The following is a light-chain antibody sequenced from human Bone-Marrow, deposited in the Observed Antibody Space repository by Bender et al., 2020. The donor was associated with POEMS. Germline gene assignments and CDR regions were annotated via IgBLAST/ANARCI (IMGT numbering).Light chain of an antibody. J-gene: IGLJ2*01. CDR2: RND. V-gene: IGLV1-47*01. Sequence: QSVLTQPPSASGTPGQRVTISCSGSSSNIGSNYVYWYQQLPGAAPKPLIYRNDQRASGVPDRFSGSKSDTSASLAISGLRSEDEADYYCAAWDDSLSGPLFGGGTKLTVL. CDR1: SSNIGSNY. CDR3: AAWDDSLSGPL.